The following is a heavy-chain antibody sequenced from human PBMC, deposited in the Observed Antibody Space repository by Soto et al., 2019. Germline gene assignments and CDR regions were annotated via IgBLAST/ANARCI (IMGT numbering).Heavy chain of an antibody. D-gene: IGHD6-19*01. V-gene: IGHV3-23*03. Sequence: PGGSLRLSCAASGFTFSNYAMNWVRQAPGKGLEWVSVIYSGGSTYYADSVKGRFTISRDSSKNTLFLQMNSLRAEDTAVYYCAKSGGSGWFADAFDVWGQGTMVTVSS. CDR1: GFTFSNYA. CDR2: IYSGGST. CDR3: AKSGGSGWFADAFDV. J-gene: IGHJ3*01.